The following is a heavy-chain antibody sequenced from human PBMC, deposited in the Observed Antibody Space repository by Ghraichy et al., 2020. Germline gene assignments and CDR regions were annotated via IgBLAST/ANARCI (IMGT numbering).Heavy chain of an antibody. Sequence: ASVKVSCKASGYTFTSYGISWVRQAPGQGLEWMGWISAYNGNTNYAQKLQGRVTMTTDTSTSTAYMELRSLRSDDTAVYYCARAKWTQYSSSWYFSDYWGQGTLVTVSS. CDR2: ISAYNGNT. J-gene: IGHJ4*02. D-gene: IGHD6-13*01. CDR1: GYTFTSYG. CDR3: ARAKWTQYSSSWYFSDY. V-gene: IGHV1-18*01.